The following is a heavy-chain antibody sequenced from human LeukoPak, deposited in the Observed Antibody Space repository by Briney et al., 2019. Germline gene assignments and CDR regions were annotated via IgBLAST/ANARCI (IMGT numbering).Heavy chain of an antibody. CDR2: ISSSSSYI. Sequence: GGSQRLSCAASGFTFSSYSMNWVRQAPGKGLEWVSSISSSSSYIYYADSVKGRFTISRDNAKNSLYLQMNSLRAEDTAVYYCAREVAAAANDYWGQGTLVTVSS. V-gene: IGHV3-21*01. CDR3: AREVAAAANDY. D-gene: IGHD6-13*01. CDR1: GFTFSSYS. J-gene: IGHJ4*02.